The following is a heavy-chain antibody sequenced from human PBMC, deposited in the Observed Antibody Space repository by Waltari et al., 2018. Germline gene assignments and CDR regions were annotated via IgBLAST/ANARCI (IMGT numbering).Heavy chain of an antibody. V-gene: IGHV4-34*01. CDR3: ASEDYGDYRGVD. CDR1: GGSFSGYY. D-gene: IGHD4-17*01. Sequence: QVQLQQWGAGLLKPSETLSLTCAVYGGSFSGYYWSWIRQPPGKGLEWIGEINHSGSTNYNPSLKSRVTISVDTSKNQFSLKLSSVTAADTAVYYCASEDYGDYRGVDWGQGTLVTVSS. CDR2: INHSGST. J-gene: IGHJ4*02.